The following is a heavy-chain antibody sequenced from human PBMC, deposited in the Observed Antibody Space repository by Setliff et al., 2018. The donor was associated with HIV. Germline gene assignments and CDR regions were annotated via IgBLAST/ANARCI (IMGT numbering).Heavy chain of an antibody. J-gene: IGHJ6*03. CDR2: INSASGGT. CDR1: GYTFTDYY. D-gene: IGHD3-22*01. CDR3: ARGGEYYSDSGGIYYYMDV. V-gene: IGHV1-2*02. Sequence: GASVKVSCKASGYTFTDYYIHWVRQAPGQGLEWMGWINSASGGTNYAQNFQGRVTVTRDTSINTAYVELNSRGAEDTALYYCARGGEYYSDSGGIYYYMDVWGKGTTVTVSS.